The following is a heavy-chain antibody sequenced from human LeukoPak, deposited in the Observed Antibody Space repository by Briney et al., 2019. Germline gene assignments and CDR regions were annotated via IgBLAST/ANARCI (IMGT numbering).Heavy chain of an antibody. CDR3: ARDQRDYDSSDFDL. J-gene: IGHJ2*01. Sequence: SETLSLTCTVSGGSISSYYWSWIRQPPGKGLEWIGYIYYSGSTNYNPSLKSRVTISVDTSKNQFSLKLSSVTAADTAVYYCARDQRDYDSSDFDLWGRGTLVTVSS. D-gene: IGHD3-22*01. CDR2: IYYSGST. V-gene: IGHV4-59*12. CDR1: GGSISSYY.